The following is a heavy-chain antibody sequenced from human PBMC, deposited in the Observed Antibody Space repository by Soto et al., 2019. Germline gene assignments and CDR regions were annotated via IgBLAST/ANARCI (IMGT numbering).Heavy chain of an antibody. CDR1: GGTFSSYA. Sequence: SVKVSCKASGGTFSSYAISWVRQAPGQGLEWMGGIIPIFGTANYAQKFQGRVTVTADESTSTAYMELRSQRSEDTAVYYCARTCRSGGSCYLEYWGEGTLVTVSS. CDR2: IIPIFGTA. CDR3: ARTCRSGGSCYLEY. J-gene: IGHJ4*02. V-gene: IGHV1-69*13. D-gene: IGHD2-15*01.